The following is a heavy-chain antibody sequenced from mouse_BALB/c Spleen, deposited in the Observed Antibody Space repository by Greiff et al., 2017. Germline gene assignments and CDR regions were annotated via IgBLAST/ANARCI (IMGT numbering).Heavy chain of an antibody. J-gene: IGHJ4*01. CDR3: ARSGDYGSSSYYYAMDY. CDR1: GYTFTSYV. Sequence: EVQLQQSGPELVKPGASVKMSCKASGYTFTSYVMHWVKQKPGQGLEWIGYINPYNDGTKYNEKFKGKATLTSDKSSSTAYMELSSLTSEDSAVYYCARSGDYGSSSYYYAMDYWGQGTSVTVSS. CDR2: INPYNDGT. V-gene: IGHV1-14*01. D-gene: IGHD1-1*01.